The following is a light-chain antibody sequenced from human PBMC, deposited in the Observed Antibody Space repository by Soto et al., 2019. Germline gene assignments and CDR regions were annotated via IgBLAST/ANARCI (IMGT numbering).Light chain of an antibody. V-gene: IGLV2-14*01. CDR2: DVS. Sequence: QSALTQPASVSGSPGQSITISCTGTSSDVGGYNYVSWYQQHPGKAPKLMIYDVSNRPSGVSNRFSGSKSGNTASLTISGLQAEDEAEYYCSSDTSSNTLVFGGGTKVTVL. CDR3: SSDTSSNTLV. CDR1: SSDVGGYNY. J-gene: IGLJ2*01.